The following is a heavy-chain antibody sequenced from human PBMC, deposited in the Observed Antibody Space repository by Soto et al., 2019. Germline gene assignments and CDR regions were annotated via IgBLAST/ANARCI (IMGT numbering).Heavy chain of an antibody. D-gene: IGHD2-2*02. CDR2: INHSGST. Sequence: SETLSLTCAVYGGSFSGYYWSWVRQPPGKGLEWIGEINHSGSTNYNPSLKSRVTISVDTSKNQFSLKLSSVTAADTAVYYCARRYCSSTSCYTWNWFDPWGQGTLVTVSS. CDR3: ARRYCSSTSCYTWNWFDP. CDR1: GGSFSGYY. V-gene: IGHV4-34*01. J-gene: IGHJ5*02.